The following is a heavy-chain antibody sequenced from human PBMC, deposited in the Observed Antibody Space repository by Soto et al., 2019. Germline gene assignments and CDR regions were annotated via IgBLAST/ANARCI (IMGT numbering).Heavy chain of an antibody. V-gene: IGHV1-8*01. Sequence: ASVKVSCKASGYSVPDNGITWVRQASGQGLEYVGWISPDSGKTDYAQKFQGRVTMTRDTSINTVYMELSSLRSDDTAVYYCARVYGYYYYYMDVWGKGTTVTVSS. CDR2: ISPDSGKT. J-gene: IGHJ6*03. CDR3: ARVYGYYYYYMDV. CDR1: GYSVPDNG. D-gene: IGHD2-8*01.